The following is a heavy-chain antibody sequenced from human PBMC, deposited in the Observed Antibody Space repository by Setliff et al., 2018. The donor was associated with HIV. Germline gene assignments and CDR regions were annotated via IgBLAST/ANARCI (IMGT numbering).Heavy chain of an antibody. J-gene: IGHJ4*02. CDR2: IYFSGTP. CDR1: GGSINSRSYY. D-gene: IGHD2-8*02. CDR3: ARRGMWSYETGGNPTATFDY. Sequence: LTCTVSGGSINSRSYYWAWIRQPPGKGLEWVASIYFSGTPYYNPSLKDRVTISVDTSKNQFSLKLSSVTAADTAVYYCARRGMWSYETGGNPTATFDYWGQGVLVTVSS. V-gene: IGHV4-39*01.